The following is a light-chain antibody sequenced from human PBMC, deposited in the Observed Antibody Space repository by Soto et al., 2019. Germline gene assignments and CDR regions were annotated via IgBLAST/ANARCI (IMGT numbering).Light chain of an antibody. J-gene: IGLJ2*01. CDR2: GNS. Sequence: QSVLTQPPSVSGAPGQRGTISCTGSSSNIGAGYDVHWYQQLPGTDPKLLIYGNSNRPSGVPDRFSGSKSGTSAALAITGLQAEDEADYSCQSYDSSLSAVVFGGGTKLTVL. V-gene: IGLV1-40*01. CDR1: SSNIGAGYD. CDR3: QSYDSSLSAVV.